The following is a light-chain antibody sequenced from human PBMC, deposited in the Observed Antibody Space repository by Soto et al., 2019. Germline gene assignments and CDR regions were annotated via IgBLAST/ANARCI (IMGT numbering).Light chain of an antibody. CDR3: QQYGSSPVT. CDR2: GAS. Sequence: EIVLTQSPGTLSLSPGERATLSCRASQSVSSSYLAWYQQKPGQAPRLLIYGASIRATGIPDRFSGSGSGTDFTLTISRLEPEDFAVYYCQQYGSSPVTFGHGTKVDIK. V-gene: IGKV3-20*01. CDR1: QSVSSSY. J-gene: IGKJ3*01.